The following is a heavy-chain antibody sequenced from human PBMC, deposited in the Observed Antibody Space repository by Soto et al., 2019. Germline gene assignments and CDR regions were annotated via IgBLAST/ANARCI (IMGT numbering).Heavy chain of an antibody. CDR2: IWYDGSNK. Sequence: ESGGGVVQPGRSLRLSCAASGFTFSSYGMHWVRQAPGKGLEWVAVIWYDGSNKYYADSVKGRFTISRDNSKNTLYLQMNSLRAEDTAVYYWAREDYYESSGYYDYWGQGTLVTVSS. V-gene: IGHV3-33*01. CDR1: GFTFSSYG. D-gene: IGHD3-22*01. J-gene: IGHJ4*02. CDR3: AREDYYESSGYYDY.